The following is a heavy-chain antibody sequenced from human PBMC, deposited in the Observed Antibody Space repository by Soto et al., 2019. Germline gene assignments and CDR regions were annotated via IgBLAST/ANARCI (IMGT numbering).Heavy chain of an antibody. CDR2: IYPVDSDT. Sequence: ESLTMSFTCFGYTFTKYWSGWVRQMPGKGPEWMGIIYPVDSDTKYNPSFQGQVTISADKSITTTYLQWSSLKASDTAIYYCAASILYYGMDVWGQGTTVTVSS. CDR3: AASILYYGMDV. J-gene: IGHJ6*02. CDR1: GYTFTKYW. V-gene: IGHV5-51*01.